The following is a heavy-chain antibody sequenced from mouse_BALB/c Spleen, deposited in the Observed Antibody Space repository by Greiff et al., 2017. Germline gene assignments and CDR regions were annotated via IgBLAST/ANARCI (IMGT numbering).Heavy chain of an antibody. Sequence: EVQLVESGPELVKPGASVKISCKASGYSFTGYYMHWVKQSHVKSLEWIGRINPYNGATSYNQNFKDKASLTVDKSSSTAYMELHSLTSEDSAVYYCARGPTPYWYFDVWGAGTTVTVSS. CDR3: ARGPTPYWYFDV. J-gene: IGHJ1*01. V-gene: IGHV1-31*01. CDR2: INPYNGAT. CDR1: GYSFTGYY.